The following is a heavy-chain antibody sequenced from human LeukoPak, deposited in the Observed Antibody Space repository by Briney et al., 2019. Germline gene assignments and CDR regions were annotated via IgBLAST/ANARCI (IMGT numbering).Heavy chain of an antibody. CDR1: GYTFTSYG. Sequence: ASVKVSCKASGYTFTSYGISWVRQAPGQGLEWMGWICAYNGNTNYAQKFQGRVTMTIDTSTSTAYMELRSLKSDDTAVYYCVRHIKPAGPWDGMDVWGQGTTVIVSS. CDR3: VRHIKPAGPWDGMDV. D-gene: IGHD1-26*01. V-gene: IGHV1-18*01. J-gene: IGHJ6*02. CDR2: ICAYNGNT.